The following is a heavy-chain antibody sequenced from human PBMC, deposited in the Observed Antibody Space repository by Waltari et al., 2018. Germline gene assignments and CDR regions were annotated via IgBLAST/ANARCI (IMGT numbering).Heavy chain of an antibody. CDR3: ARCRLSPAAAGTPPDYYYYGMDV. V-gene: IGHV1-69*13. D-gene: IGHD6-13*01. CDR1: GGTFSSYA. CDR2: IIPIFGTA. Sequence: GSSVKVSCKASGGTFSSYAISWVRQAPGQGLEWMGGIIPIFGTANYAQKFQGRVTITADESTSTAYMELSSLRSEDTAVYYCARCRLSPAAAGTPPDYYYYGMDVWGQGTTVTVSS. J-gene: IGHJ6*02.